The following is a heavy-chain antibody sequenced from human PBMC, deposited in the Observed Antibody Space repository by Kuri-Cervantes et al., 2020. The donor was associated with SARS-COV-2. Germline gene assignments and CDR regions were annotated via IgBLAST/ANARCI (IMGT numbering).Heavy chain of an antibody. CDR1: GFTFSSYA. V-gene: IGHV3-30-3*01. CDR3: ASTCVSLPCRVGATDY. J-gene: IGHJ4*02. Sequence: GGSLRLSCAASGFTFSSYAMHWVRQAPGKGLEWVAVISYGGSNKYYADSVKGRFTISRDNSKNTLYLQMNSLRAEDTAVYYCASTCVSLPCRVGATDYWGQGTLVTVSS. D-gene: IGHD1-26*01. CDR2: ISYGGSNK.